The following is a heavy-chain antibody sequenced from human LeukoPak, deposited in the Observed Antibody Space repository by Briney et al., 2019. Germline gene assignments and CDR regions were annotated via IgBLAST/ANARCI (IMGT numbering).Heavy chain of an antibody. CDR1: GGSVNFYY. V-gene: IGHV4-4*07. Sequence: SETLSLTCTVSGGSVNFYYWSWIRQPAGKGLEWIGRIYSTGSTNYSPSLKSRVTMSVDKSKNQFSLNLSSVTAADTAVYYCARGIADPYSFDSWGQGTLVTVSS. D-gene: IGHD6-13*01. CDR2: IYSTGST. J-gene: IGHJ4*02. CDR3: ARGIADPYSFDS.